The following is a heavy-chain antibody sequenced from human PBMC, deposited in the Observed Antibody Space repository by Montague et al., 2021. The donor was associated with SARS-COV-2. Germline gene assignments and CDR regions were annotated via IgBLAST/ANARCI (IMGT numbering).Heavy chain of an antibody. CDR1: GFTFSTYN. CDR3: ARDQLIRGVPAFDM. J-gene: IGHJ3*02. Sequence: LRLSLSASGFTFSTYNMNWVRQIPGKGLEWLSYISSGSGAIFYADAVKGRFTVSRDNAKNSLFLQMNSLRAEDTAVCYCARDQLIRGVPAFDMWGQGTMVTVSS. V-gene: IGHV3-48*04. D-gene: IGHD3-10*01. CDR2: ISSGSGAI.